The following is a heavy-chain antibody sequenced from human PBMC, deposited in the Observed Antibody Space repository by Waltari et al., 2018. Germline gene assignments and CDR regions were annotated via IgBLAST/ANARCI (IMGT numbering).Heavy chain of an antibody. V-gene: IGHV5-51*01. CDR1: GYRFTAYW. Sequence: EVQLVQSGAEVKTPGESLKISCKGSGYRFTAYWTAWVRQMPGKGLEWIGIIYPGDSDTNYSPSFQGQVTISADKSISTAYLQWSSLKASDSAMYYCARPFGSGNYFYFEYWGQGSLVTVSS. CDR3: ARPFGSGNYFYFEY. J-gene: IGHJ4*02. CDR2: IYPGDSDT. D-gene: IGHD1-26*01.